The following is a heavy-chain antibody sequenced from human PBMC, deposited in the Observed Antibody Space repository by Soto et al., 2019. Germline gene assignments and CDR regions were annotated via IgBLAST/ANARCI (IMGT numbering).Heavy chain of an antibody. V-gene: IGHV3-74*01. D-gene: IGHD3-10*01. CDR2: INSDGSST. CDR3: ARGGVRRARCCVDYYYMDV. Sequence: EVQLVESGGDLVQPGGSLRLSCAASGFTFSSYWMHWVRQAPGKGLVWVSRINSDGSSTSYADSVKGRFTISRDNAKNTLYLQMNSLRAEDTAVYYCARGGVRRARCCVDYYYMDVWAKGPRSPSP. J-gene: IGHJ6*03. CDR1: GFTFSSYW.